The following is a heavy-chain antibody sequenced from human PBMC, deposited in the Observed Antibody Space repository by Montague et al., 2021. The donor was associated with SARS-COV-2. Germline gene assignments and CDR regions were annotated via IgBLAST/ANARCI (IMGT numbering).Heavy chain of an antibody. CDR3: RRDQVGYGTFDI. D-gene: IGHD5-18*01. CDR2: ISGSGSKT. V-gene: IGHV3-11*01. J-gene: IGHJ3*02. Sequence: SLRLSCAASGFIFSDYYMTWVRQAPGKGLEWVSHISGSGSKTYYAESVKGRFTISRDTANYSDYLKMKFLGADDTGEYYSRRDQVGYGTFDIWGQGTRVT. CDR1: GFIFSDYY.